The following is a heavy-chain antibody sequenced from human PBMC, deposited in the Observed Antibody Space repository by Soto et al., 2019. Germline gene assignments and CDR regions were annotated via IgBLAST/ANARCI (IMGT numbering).Heavy chain of an antibody. CDR1: GYTFTSYG. D-gene: IGHD2-21*02. J-gene: IGHJ4*02. CDR3: ARDSPYCGGDCNY. CDR2: ISAYNGNT. V-gene: IGHV1-18*01. Sequence: ASVKVSCKASGYTFTSYGISWVRQAPGQGLEWMGWISAYNGNTNYAQKLQGRVTMTTDTSTSTVYMELRSLRSDDTAVYYCARDSPYCGGDCNYWGQGTLVTVSS.